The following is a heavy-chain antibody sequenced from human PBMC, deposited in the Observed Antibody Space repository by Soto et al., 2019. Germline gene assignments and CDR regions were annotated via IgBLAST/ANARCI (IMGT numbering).Heavy chain of an antibody. J-gene: IGHJ5*02. D-gene: IGHD3-22*01. CDR2: FYTTGRA. V-gene: IGHV4-4*07. CDR1: GGSVNGYY. CDR3: AREPIVEGPPGYNWFDP. Sequence: TSETLSLTCAVYGGSVNGYYWNWIRQPAGKGLEWIGRFYTTGRASYNPSLKGRLTLSGDTSKNQFSLRLGSVTAADTAVYYCAREPIVEGPPGYNWFDPWGQGILVTVSS.